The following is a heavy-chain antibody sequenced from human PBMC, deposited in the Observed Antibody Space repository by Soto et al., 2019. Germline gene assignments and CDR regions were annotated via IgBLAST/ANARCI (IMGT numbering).Heavy chain of an antibody. CDR1: GNSFASSD. CDR3: ARTEDDFCSGYPY. D-gene: IGHD3-3*01. J-gene: IGHJ4*02. CDR2: MNPNSGNT. V-gene: IGHV1-8*01. Sequence: ASAMLSCKASGNSFASSDINLVRQATGQGLEWMGWMNPNSGNTGYAQKFQGRVTMTRNTSISTAYMELSSLRSEDTAVYYCARTEDDFCSGYPYWGQGTLVTVSS.